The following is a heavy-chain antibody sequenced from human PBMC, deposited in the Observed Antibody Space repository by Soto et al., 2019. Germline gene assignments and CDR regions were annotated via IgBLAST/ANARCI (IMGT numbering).Heavy chain of an antibody. CDR2: INHVGST. J-gene: IGHJ2*01. V-gene: IGHV4-34*01. Sequence: QVQLQQWGAGLVNPSETLSLNCAVYGGSFSDYYLSWIRQPPGKGLEWIGEINHVGSTNYNPSLKSRVSIAVDTSKNQFSLKLNSVSAADTAVDYCARTSTARYFDLWGRGTLVTVSS. CDR1: GGSFSDYY. CDR3: ARTSTARYFDL.